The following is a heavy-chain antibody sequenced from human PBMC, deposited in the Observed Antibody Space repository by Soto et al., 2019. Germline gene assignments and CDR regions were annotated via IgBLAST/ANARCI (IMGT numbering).Heavy chain of an antibody. V-gene: IGHV4-59*08. CDR2: IYYSGST. D-gene: IGHD2-2*01. CDR3: ARQWCSSTSCYPPENWFDP. J-gene: IGHJ5*02. Sequence: SETLSLTCTVSGGSISSYYWSWIRQPPGKGLEWIGYIYYSGSTNYNPSLKSRVTISVDTSKNQFSLKLSSVTAADTAVYYCARQWCSSTSCYPPENWFDPWGQGTLVTVS. CDR1: GGSISSYY.